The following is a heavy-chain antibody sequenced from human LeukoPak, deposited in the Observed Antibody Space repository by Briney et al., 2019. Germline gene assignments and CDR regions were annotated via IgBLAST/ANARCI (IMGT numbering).Heavy chain of an antibody. CDR3: AREESGYCDGGSCPYYFDY. CDR1: SGSISSGSYY. CDR2: IFTSGGT. V-gene: IGHV4-61*02. J-gene: IGHJ4*02. Sequence: SQTLSLTCTVSSGSISSGSYYWSWIRQPAGKGLEWIGRIFTSGGTNYNPSPKSRVTISVDTSKNQFSLKLNSVTAADAAVYYCAREESGYCDGGSCPYYFDYWGQGTLVTVPS. D-gene: IGHD2-15*01.